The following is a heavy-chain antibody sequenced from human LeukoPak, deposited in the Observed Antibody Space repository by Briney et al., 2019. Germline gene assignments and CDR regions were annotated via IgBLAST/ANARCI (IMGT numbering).Heavy chain of an antibody. V-gene: IGHV1-46*01. CDR1: GYTFTGYY. CDR2: INPSGSST. J-gene: IGHJ3*02. CDR3: AGGTTNTKGAFDM. D-gene: IGHD2-8*01. Sequence: ASVKVSCKACGYTFTGYYIHWVRQAPGQGLEWMGIINPSGSSTSYAQKFQGRVTMTRDTSTSTVYMELSSLRSEDTAVYYCAGGTTNTKGAFDMWGQGTMVTVSS.